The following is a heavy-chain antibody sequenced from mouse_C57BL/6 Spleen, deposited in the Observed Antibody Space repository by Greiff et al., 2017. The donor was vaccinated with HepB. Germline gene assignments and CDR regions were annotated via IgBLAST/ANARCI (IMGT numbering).Heavy chain of an antibody. CDR1: GYTFTDYY. CDR3: ARNDYLYAMDY. D-gene: IGHD2-4*01. Sequence: EVQLQQSGPELVKPGASVKISCKASGYTFTDYYMNWVKQSHGKSLEWIGDINPNNGGTSYNQKFKGKATLTVDKSSSTAYMELRSLTSEDSAVYYCARNDYLYAMDYWGQGTSVTVSS. J-gene: IGHJ4*01. V-gene: IGHV1-26*01. CDR2: INPNNGGT.